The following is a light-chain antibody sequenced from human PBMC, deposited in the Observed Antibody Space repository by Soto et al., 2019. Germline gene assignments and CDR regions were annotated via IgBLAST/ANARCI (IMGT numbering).Light chain of an antibody. Sequence: QSALTQPASVSGSPGQSITISCTGTSSDVGGYTYVSWYQQHPGKAPKLMIYDVSKRPSGVPDRFSGSKSGNTASLTISGLQAEDEADYYCCSYAGSYTYVFGTGTKVTVL. CDR2: DVS. V-gene: IGLV2-11*01. CDR3: CSYAGSYTYV. J-gene: IGLJ1*01. CDR1: SSDVGGYTY.